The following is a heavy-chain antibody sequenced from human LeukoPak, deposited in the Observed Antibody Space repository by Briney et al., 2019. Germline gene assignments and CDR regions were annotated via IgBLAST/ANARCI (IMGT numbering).Heavy chain of an antibody. V-gene: IGHV3-23*01. D-gene: IGHD1-26*01. J-gene: IGHJ4*02. CDR2: ISGSGGST. CDR3: VREAAATLFDY. Sequence: PGGSLRLSCAASGFTFSSCAMSWVRQAPGKGLEWVSAISGSGGSTYYADSVKGRFTISRDNTQNSLSLQMSSLKAEDTAVYYCVREAAATLFDYWGQGTLVTVSS. CDR1: GFTFSSCA.